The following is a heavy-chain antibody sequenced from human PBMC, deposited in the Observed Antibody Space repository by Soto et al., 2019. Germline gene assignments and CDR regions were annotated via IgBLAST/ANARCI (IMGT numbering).Heavy chain of an antibody. CDR3: ARVPKPYYGMDV. J-gene: IGHJ6*02. V-gene: IGHV3-21*01. CDR2: ISSSSSYI. CDR1: GFTFSSYS. Sequence: EVQLVESGGGLVKPGGSLRLSCAASGFTFSSYSMNWVRQAPGKGLEWVSSISSSSSYIYYADSVKGRFTISRDNAKNSLYLQMNSLRAEDTAVYYCARVPKPYYGMDVWGQGTTVTVSS.